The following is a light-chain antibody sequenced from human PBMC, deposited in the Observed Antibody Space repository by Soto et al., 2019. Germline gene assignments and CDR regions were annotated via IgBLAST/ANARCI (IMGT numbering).Light chain of an antibody. Sequence: EFVLTQSPGTLSLSPGERATLSCRASESPSSSYFAWYQQKPGQAPRLLIYGVSSRATGIPDRFSGSGSGADFTRTISRLEPEDFAVYFCQHYGTSPLTFGQGTKVEIK. V-gene: IGKV3-20*01. J-gene: IGKJ1*01. CDR1: ESPSSSY. CDR2: GVS. CDR3: QHYGTSPLT.